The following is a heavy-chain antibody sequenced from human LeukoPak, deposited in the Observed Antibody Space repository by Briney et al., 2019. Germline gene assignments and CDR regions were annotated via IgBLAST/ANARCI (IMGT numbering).Heavy chain of an antibody. CDR2: INHSGST. D-gene: IGHD2-15*01. CDR3: ARHRYLSY. CDR1: GGSFSGYY. J-gene: IGHJ4*02. Sequence: PSETLSLTCAVYGGSFSGYYWSWIRQPPGKGLEWIGEINHSGSTNYNPSLKSRVTISVDTSKNQFSLKLSSVTAADTAVYYCARHRYLSYWGQGTLVTVSS. V-gene: IGHV4-34*01.